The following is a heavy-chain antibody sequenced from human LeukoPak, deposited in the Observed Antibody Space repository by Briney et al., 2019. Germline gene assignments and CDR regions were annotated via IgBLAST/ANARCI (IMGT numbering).Heavy chain of an antibody. CDR2: ISNDESNK. CDR3: AKVGSGNDYY. V-gene: IGHV3-30*18. J-gene: IGHJ4*02. CDR1: GFTFSSYA. Sequence: GGSLRLSCAASGFTFSSYAMHWVRQPPGKGLEWVTVISNDESNKYYADSVKGRFTISRDNSKNMLYLQMNSLRTEDTAVYYCAKVGSGNDYYWGQGTLVTVSS. D-gene: IGHD5-12*01.